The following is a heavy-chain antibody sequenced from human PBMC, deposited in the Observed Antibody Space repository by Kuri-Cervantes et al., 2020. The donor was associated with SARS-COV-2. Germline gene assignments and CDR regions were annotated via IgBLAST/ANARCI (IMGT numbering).Heavy chain of an antibody. CDR2: IIPIFGTA. CDR3: ARDNWNYPSHDAFDI. D-gene: IGHD1-7*01. CDR1: GGTFSSYA. V-gene: IGHV1-69*05. J-gene: IGHJ3*02. Sequence: SVKVSCKASGGTFSSYAISWVRQAPGQGLEWMGGIIPIFGTANYAQKFQGRVTITTDESTSTAYIELSSPRSEDTAVYYCARDNWNYPSHDAFDIWGQGTMVTVSS.